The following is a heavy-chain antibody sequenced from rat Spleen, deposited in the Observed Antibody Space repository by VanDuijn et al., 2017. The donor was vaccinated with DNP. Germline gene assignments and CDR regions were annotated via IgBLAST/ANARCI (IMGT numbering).Heavy chain of an antibody. D-gene: IGHD1-4*01. CDR3: ARWTRYFDA. Sequence: EVQLQESGPGLVKPSQSLSLTCSVTYYSIISSYRWNWIRKFPGNKLEWMGHIDSAGSTNFNPSLKSRISITRDTSKNQFFLQLNSVTTEDTATYYCARWTRYFDAWGQGVKVTVSS. CDR1: YYSIISSYR. J-gene: IGHJ2*01. V-gene: IGHV3-3*01. CDR2: IDSAGST.